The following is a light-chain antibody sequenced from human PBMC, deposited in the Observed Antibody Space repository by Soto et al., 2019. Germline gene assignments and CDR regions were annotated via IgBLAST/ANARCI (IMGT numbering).Light chain of an antibody. CDR1: QNIDMY. CDR2: LGS. Sequence: MAQSPSSLSASVGDTVTITCRASQNIDMYLNWYQQKPGQSPHLLIYLGSNRASGVPDRFSGSGSGTDFSLKISRVEAEDVGTYYCMQALQSLTFGQGTRLEVK. CDR3: MQALQSLT. V-gene: IGKV2-28*01. J-gene: IGKJ5*01.